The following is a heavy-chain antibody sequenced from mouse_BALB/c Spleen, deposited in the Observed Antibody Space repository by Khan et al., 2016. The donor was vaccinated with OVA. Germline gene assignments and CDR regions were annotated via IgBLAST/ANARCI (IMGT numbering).Heavy chain of an antibody. J-gene: IGHJ2*01. V-gene: IGHV3-2*02. CDR3: ARSVTITTVVATDFDY. D-gene: IGHD1-1*01. Sequence: EVQLQESGPGLVKPSQSLSLTCTVTGYSITSDYAWTWIRQFPGNKLEWMGYISYSGRTSYNPSLKSRISITRDTSKNQFFLQLNSVTTEDTATYYWARSVTITTVVATDFDYWGQGTTLTVSS. CDR2: ISYSGRT. CDR1: GYSITSDYA.